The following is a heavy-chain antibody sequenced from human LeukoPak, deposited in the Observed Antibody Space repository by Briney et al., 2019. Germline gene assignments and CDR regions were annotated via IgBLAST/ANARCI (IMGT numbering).Heavy chain of an antibody. D-gene: IGHD6-25*01. CDR2: ISGSGDKT. Sequence: PGGSLRLSCAASGFTFSSYAMSWVRQAPGKGLEWVSAISGSGDKTYYIDSVKGRFTISKDKSKNTLDLQMNSLRAEDTAVYYCAKDLGAGGGGVFDIWGQGTMVTVSS. CDR3: AKDLGAGGGGVFDI. V-gene: IGHV3-23*01. CDR1: GFTFSSYA. J-gene: IGHJ3*02.